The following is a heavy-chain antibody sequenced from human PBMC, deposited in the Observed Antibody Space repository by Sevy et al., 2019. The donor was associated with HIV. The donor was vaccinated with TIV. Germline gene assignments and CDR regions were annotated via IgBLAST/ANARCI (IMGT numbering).Heavy chain of an antibody. Sequence: ASVKVSCKASGYTFTSYGISWVRQAPGQGPEWMGWISAYNGNTNYAQKLQGRVTMTTDTSTSTAYMELRSLRSDDTAVYYCARNGLWFGELLRYYFDYWGQGTLVTVSS. CDR1: GYTFTSYG. D-gene: IGHD3-10*01. J-gene: IGHJ4*02. V-gene: IGHV1-18*01. CDR3: ARNGLWFGELLRYYFDY. CDR2: ISAYNGNT.